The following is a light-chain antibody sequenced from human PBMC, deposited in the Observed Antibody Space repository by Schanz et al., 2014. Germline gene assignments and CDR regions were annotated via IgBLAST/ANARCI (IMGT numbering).Light chain of an antibody. V-gene: IGLV2-23*01. CDR1: SSDVGSYNL. Sequence: QSALTQPASVSGSPGQSITISCTGTSSDVGSYNLVSWYQQHPGKAPKLMIYEGSKRPSGVSNRFSGSKSGNTASLTISGLQAEDEADYYCFSYAGRNTYVFGGGTKLTVL. CDR3: FSYAGRNTYV. J-gene: IGLJ3*02. CDR2: EGS.